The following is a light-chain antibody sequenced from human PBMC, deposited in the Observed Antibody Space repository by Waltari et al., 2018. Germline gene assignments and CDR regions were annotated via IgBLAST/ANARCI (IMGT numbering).Light chain of an antibody. V-gene: IGKV3-20*01. CDR2: GAS. Sequence: VLTQSPGTLPLSPGGRVTLSRRASQSISRALTWYQQKPGQAPRLLSYGASTRATGIPDRFIGSGSGTDFSLTISRLDPDDFAVYYCQHYVRLPVTFGQGTTVEIK. CDR1: QSISRA. J-gene: IGKJ1*01. CDR3: QHYVRLPVT.